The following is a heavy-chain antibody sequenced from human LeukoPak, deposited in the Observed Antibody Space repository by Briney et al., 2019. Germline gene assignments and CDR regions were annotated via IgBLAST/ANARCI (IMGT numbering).Heavy chain of an antibody. CDR3: AIGGDYYDSSGYDY. Sequence: SETLSLTCAVYGGSFSGYYWSWIRQPPGKGLEWIGEINHSGSTNHNPSLKSRVTISVDTSKNQFSLKLSSVTAADTAVYYCAIGGDYYDSSGYDYWGQGTLVTVSS. CDR1: GGSFSGYY. D-gene: IGHD3-22*01. J-gene: IGHJ4*02. CDR2: INHSGST. V-gene: IGHV4-34*01.